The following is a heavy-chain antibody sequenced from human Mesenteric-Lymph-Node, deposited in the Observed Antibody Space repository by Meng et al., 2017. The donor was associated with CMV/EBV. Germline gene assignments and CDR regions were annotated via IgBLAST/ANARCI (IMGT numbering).Heavy chain of an antibody. CDR2: IYYSGTT. V-gene: IGHV4-59*01. D-gene: IGHD3-16*01. Sequence: SETLSLTCTVSGGSMDSYSWNWIRQTPGKGLEWIGYIYYSGTTKYNPSLKSRLTMSVDTSKSQFSLKLGSVTAADTAVYYCARARLDNLWRSYDYGPSFDFWGPGRLVTVSS. CDR1: GGSMDSYS. CDR3: ARARLDNLWRSYDYGPSFDF. J-gene: IGHJ4*02.